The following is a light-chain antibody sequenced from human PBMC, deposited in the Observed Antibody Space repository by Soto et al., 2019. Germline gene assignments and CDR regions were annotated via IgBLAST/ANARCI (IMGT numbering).Light chain of an antibody. CDR3: QQYYTHPRT. CDR2: WAS. V-gene: IGKV4-1*01. Sequence: DIVMTQSPDSLAVSLGERAAINCKSSQSVFSSSNTLNYLAWYQQKPGQPPKLLIYWASTRESGVPDRFSGSGSGTDFTLTISSLQAEDVAVYYCQQYYTHPRTFGQETKLEI. J-gene: IGKJ2*01. CDR1: QSVFSSSNTLNY.